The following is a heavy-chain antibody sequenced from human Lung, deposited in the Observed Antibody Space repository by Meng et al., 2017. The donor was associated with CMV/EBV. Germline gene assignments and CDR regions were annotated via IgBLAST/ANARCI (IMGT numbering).Heavy chain of an antibody. J-gene: IGHJ4*02. CDR1: GGSFSGYY. D-gene: IGHD6-13*01. CDR2: INHSGST. V-gene: IGHV4-34*01. CDR3: ARSPWQQRGVFDY. Sequence: GSLRLXCAVYGGSFSGYYWSWIRQPPGKGLEWIGEINHSGSTNYNPSLKSRVTISVDTSKNQFSLKLGSVTAADTAVYYCARSPWQQRGVFDYLGQGTLVTVSS.